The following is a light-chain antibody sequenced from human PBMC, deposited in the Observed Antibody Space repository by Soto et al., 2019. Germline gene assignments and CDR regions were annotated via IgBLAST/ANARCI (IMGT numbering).Light chain of an antibody. V-gene: IGLV1-44*01. CDR2: SNN. Sequence: QSVLTQPPSASGTPGQRVTISCSGSSSNIGSNTVNWYQQLPGTAPKLLIYSNNQRPSGVPDRFSGSNSGNTATLTISRVEAGDEADYYCQVWASSSDRVFGGGTKLTVL. J-gene: IGLJ3*02. CDR3: QVWASSSDRV. CDR1: SSNIGSNT.